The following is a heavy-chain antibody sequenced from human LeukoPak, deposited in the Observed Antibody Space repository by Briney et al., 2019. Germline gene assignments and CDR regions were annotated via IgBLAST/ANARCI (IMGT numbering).Heavy chain of an antibody. Sequence: ASVRVSCKASGYTFSGYQVHWLRQAPGQGLEWMGRMNPSSGVTNYAQKFQGRVTMTRDTSINTAYLDLSALKSDDTAVYYCARGVRDYWGQGTLVTVSS. J-gene: IGHJ4*02. CDR3: ARGVRDY. V-gene: IGHV1-2*06. CDR1: GYTFSGYQ. D-gene: IGHD3-16*02. CDR2: MNPSSGVT.